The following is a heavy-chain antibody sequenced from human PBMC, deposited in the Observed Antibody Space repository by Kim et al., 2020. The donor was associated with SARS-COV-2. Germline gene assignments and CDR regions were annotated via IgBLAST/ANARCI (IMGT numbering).Heavy chain of an antibody. CDR1: GASITNYY. CDR3: ARFYDSSGYYYFDY. J-gene: IGHJ4*02. CDR2: MYYSGST. V-gene: IGHV4-59*01. Sequence: SETLSLTCTVSGASITNYYWSWIRQPPGKGLEWIGYMYYSGSTNYNPSLKSRVTISVDTSKNQFSLKLSSVTAADTAVYFCARFYDSSGYYYFDYWGQGT. D-gene: IGHD3-22*01.